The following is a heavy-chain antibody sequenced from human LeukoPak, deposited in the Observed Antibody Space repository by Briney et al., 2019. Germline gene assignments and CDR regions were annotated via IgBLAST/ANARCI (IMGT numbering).Heavy chain of an antibody. Sequence: ASVKVSCKASGYTFTSYYMHWVRQAPGQGLEWMGIINPRGGSTSYAQKFQGRVTMTRDTSTSTVYMELSSLRAEDTAVYYCARDLAQYYYYYSYTDVWGKGTTVTVSS. CDR1: GYTFTSYY. CDR2: INPRGGST. V-gene: IGHV1-46*01. CDR3: ARDLAQYYYYYSYTDV. D-gene: IGHD3-3*02. J-gene: IGHJ6*03.